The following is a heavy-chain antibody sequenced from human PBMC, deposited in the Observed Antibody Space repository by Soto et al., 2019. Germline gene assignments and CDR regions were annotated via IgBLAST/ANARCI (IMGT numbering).Heavy chain of an antibody. CDR1: GFTFSSYG. Sequence: QVQLVESGGGVVQPGRSLRLSCATSGFTFSSYGMHWVRQAPGKGLEWVAVIWYDGSNKYYADSVKGRFTISRDNSKNTLYLQMNSLRAEDTVVYYCARDGGCRDGYTVGCNWFDPWSQATLFTVSS. V-gene: IGHV3-33*01. CDR2: IWYDGSNK. CDR3: ARDGGCRDGYTVGCNWFDP. J-gene: IGHJ5*02. D-gene: IGHD5-12*01.